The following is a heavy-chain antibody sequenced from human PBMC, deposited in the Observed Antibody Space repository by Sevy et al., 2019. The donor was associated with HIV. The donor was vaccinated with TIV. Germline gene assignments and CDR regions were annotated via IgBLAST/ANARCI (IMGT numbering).Heavy chain of an antibody. Sequence: SETLSLTCAVYGGSFSGYYWSWIRQPPGKGLEWIGEINHSGSTNYNPSLKSRVTISVDTSKNQFSLKLSSVTAADTAVYYCARGTVGYCSGGSCYRLYYFDYWGQGTLVTVSS. CDR1: GGSFSGYY. V-gene: IGHV4-34*01. J-gene: IGHJ4*02. CDR3: ARGTVGYCSGGSCYRLYYFDY. CDR2: INHSGST. D-gene: IGHD2-15*01.